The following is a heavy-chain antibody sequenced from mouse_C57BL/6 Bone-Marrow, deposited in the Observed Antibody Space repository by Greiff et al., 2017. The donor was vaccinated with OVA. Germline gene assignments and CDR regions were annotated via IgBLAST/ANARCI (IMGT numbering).Heavy chain of an antibody. CDR2: ISNGGGST. CDR1: GFTFSDYY. Sequence: DVKLVESGGGLVQPGGSLKLSCAASGFTFSDYYMYWVRQTPEKRLEWVAYISNGGGSTYYPDTVKGRFTISRDNAKNTLYLQMSRLKSEYTAMYYCARRLFAYWGQGTLVTVSA. V-gene: IGHV5-12*01. J-gene: IGHJ3*01. CDR3: ARRLFAY.